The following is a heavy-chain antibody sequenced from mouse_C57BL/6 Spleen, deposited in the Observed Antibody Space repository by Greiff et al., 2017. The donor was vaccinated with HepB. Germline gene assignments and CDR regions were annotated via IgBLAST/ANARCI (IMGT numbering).Heavy chain of an antibody. CDR3: ARGGFYYGSSLDY. J-gene: IGHJ2*01. V-gene: IGHV3-1*01. CDR2: ISYSGST. CDR1: GYSITSGYD. Sequence: VQLQQPGPGMVKPSQSLSLTCTVTGYSITSGYDWHWIRHFPGNKLEWMGYISYSGSTNYNPSLKSRISITHDTSKNHFFLKLNSVTTEDTATYYCARGGFYYGSSLDYWGQGTTLTVSS. D-gene: IGHD1-1*01.